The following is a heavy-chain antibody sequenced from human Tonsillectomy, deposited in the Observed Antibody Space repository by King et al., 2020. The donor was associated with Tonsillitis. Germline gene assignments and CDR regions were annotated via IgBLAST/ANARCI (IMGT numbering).Heavy chain of an antibody. CDR2: ISSSSSTI. CDR1: GFTFSSYS. D-gene: IGHD3-22*01. V-gene: IGHV3-48*01. Sequence: DVQLVESGGVLVQPGGSLRLSCAASGFTFSSYSMNWVRQAPGKGLEWVSYISSSSSTIYYADSVKGRFTISRDNAKNSLYLQMNSLRAEDTAVYYCARSYDSSGYFTTSSDYWGREPWSPSPQ. J-gene: IGHJ4*02. CDR3: ARSYDSSGYFTTSSDY.